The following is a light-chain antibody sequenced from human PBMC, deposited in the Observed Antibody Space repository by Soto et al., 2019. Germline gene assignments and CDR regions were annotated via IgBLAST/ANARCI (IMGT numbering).Light chain of an antibody. CDR2: AAS. J-gene: IGKJ2*01. V-gene: IGKV1-27*01. CDR1: QGISRY. CDR3: QKYNSAPYT. Sequence: DIQMTQSPSSLSASVGDRVTITCRASQGISRYLAWYQQKPGKVPKLLIYAASTFQSVVPSRFSGSRSGTDFTLTRCSLQPEDVATYDCQKYNSAPYTLGQGTKLEIK.